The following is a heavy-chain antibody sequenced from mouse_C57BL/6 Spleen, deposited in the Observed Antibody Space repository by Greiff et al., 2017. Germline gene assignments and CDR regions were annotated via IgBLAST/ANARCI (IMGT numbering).Heavy chain of an antibody. J-gene: IGHJ3*01. CDR3: AVYYGYEAWFAY. V-gene: IGHV1-26*01. D-gene: IGHD2-2*01. Sequence: EVQLQQSGPELVKPGASVKISCKASGYTFTDYYMNWVKQSHGKSLEWIGDINPNNGGTSYNQKFKGKATLTVDKSSSTAYMELRSLTSEDSAVYYCAVYYGYEAWFAYWGQGTLVTVSA. CDR1: GYTFTDYY. CDR2: INPNNGGT.